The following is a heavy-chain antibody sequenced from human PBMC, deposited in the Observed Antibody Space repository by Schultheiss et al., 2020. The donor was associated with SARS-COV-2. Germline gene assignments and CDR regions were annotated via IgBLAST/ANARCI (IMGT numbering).Heavy chain of an antibody. V-gene: IGHV3-48*03. Sequence: GGSLRLSCAASGFTFSSYEMNWVRQAPGKGLEWVSYISTGGSTIYYADSVKGRITISRDNAKNSLYLQMNSLRAEDKAVYYCAKDRGSSGTADYFQHWGQGTLVTVAS. CDR1: GFTFSSYE. CDR2: ISTGGSTI. D-gene: IGHD6-19*01. CDR3: AKDRGSSGTADYFQH. J-gene: IGHJ1*01.